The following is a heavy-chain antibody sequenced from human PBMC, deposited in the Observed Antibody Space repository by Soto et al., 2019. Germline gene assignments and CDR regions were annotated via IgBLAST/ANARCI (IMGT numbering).Heavy chain of an antibody. Sequence: PGGSLRLSCAASGLNLSHPWMTWVRQAAGKXLEWVGRIKSKTDGGTAGYAAPVKGRFTISRDDSKNTVYLQMNSLKTEDTAVYYCTTGIYYDILTGYHNVAYWGQGPLVTVSS. CDR2: IKSKTDGGTA. CDR1: GLNLSHPW. V-gene: IGHV3-15*01. CDR3: TTGIYYDILTGYHNVAY. J-gene: IGHJ4*02. D-gene: IGHD3-9*01.